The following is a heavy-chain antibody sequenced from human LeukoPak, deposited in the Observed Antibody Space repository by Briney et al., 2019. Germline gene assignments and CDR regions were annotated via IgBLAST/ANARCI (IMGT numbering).Heavy chain of an antibody. CDR3: ARGDRGTAAGNNWFNP. CDR2: ISWNSGSI. CDR1: GFTFDGYA. V-gene: IGHV3-9*01. Sequence: GRSLTLSCAASGFTFDGYAMHWVRQAPGKGLEWFSGISWNSGSIGYADSVKGRFTISRDNSKNTLYLQMNSLRVEDTAVYYCARGDRGTAAGNNWFNPWGQGTLVTVSS. J-gene: IGHJ5*02. D-gene: IGHD6-13*01.